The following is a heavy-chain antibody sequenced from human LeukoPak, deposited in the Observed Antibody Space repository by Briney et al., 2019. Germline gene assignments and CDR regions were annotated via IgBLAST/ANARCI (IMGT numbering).Heavy chain of an antibody. V-gene: IGHV4-34*01. CDR1: GGPFSGYY. CDR3: ARGYDSSGYSLELHTFDY. D-gene: IGHD3-22*01. CDR2: INHSGST. Sequence: SETLSLTCAVYGGPFSGYYWSWIRQPPGKGLEWIGEINHSGSTNYNPSLKSRVTISVDTSKNQFSLKLSSVTAADTAVYYCARGYDSSGYSLELHTFDYWGQGTLVTVSS. J-gene: IGHJ4*02.